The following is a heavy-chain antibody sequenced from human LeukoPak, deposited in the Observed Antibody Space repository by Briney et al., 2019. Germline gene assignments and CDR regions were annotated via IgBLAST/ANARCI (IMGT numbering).Heavy chain of an antibody. J-gene: IGHJ6*04. V-gene: IGHV3-74*01. CDR1: GFTFSSYW. CDR3: AELGITMIGGV. CDR2: INSDGSST. Sequence: PGGSLRLSCAASGFTFSSYWMHWVRHAPGKGLVWVSRINSDGSSTSYADSVKGRFTISRDTAKNSLYLQMNSLRAEDTAVYYCAELGITMIGGVWGKGTTVTISS. D-gene: IGHD3-10*02.